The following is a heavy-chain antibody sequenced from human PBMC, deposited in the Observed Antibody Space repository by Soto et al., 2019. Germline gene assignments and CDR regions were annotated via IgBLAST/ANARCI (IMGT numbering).Heavy chain of an antibody. Sequence: EVQLSESGGGLVQPGGSLRLSCAASGFTFNRYGMSWVRQAPGKGLEWVSAISASGDNTYYADSVKGRFTISRDSSNNTLDLQMNSLRADDTALYYCVKLRLELLYLDSWGLGALVIVSS. J-gene: IGHJ4*02. CDR3: VKLRLELLYLDS. V-gene: IGHV3-23*01. CDR2: ISASGDNT. CDR1: GFTFNRYG. D-gene: IGHD1-7*01.